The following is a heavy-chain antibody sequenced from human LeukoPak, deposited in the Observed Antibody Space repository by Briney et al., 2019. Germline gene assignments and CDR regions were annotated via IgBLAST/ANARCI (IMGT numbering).Heavy chain of an antibody. Sequence: PGGPLRLSCAASGFIFDDYAMHWVRQAPGKGLEWVSGISWNSGSIGYADSVKGRFTISRDNAKNSLYLQMNSLRAEDMALYFCAKDSTYYYDSSGYIDYWGQGTLVTVSS. CDR2: ISWNSGSI. J-gene: IGHJ4*02. CDR1: GFIFDDYA. D-gene: IGHD3-22*01. CDR3: AKDSTYYYDSSGYIDY. V-gene: IGHV3-9*03.